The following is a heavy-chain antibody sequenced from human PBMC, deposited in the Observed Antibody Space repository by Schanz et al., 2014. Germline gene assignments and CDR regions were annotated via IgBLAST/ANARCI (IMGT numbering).Heavy chain of an antibody. CDR1: GITFSSHS. Sequence: ERQLLESGGGLVQPGGSLRLSCAASGITFSSHSFNWVRQAPGKGLEWISYITYNGGTIYYADSVKGRFTISRDNAKNSLYLERNSLRADDTAVYYCAKGPYYYYDMDVWGNGTTVTVSS. CDR3: AKGPYYYYDMDV. V-gene: IGHV3-48*01. J-gene: IGHJ6*03. CDR2: ITYNGGTI.